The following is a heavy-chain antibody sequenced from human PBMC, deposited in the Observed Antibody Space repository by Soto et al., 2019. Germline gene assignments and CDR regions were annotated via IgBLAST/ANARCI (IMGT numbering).Heavy chain of an antibody. V-gene: IGHV3-74*01. Sequence: GGSLRLSCAASGFTFSPFRMYWVRQAPGKGLVWVSHINGDGSSTTYADSVKGRFTISRDNAKNTLYLQMSGLRAEDTAVYYCAKGGDYGSVHYWGQGTLVTVSS. CDR2: INGDGSST. J-gene: IGHJ4*02. CDR3: AKGGDYGSVHY. D-gene: IGHD3-10*01. CDR1: GFTFSPFR.